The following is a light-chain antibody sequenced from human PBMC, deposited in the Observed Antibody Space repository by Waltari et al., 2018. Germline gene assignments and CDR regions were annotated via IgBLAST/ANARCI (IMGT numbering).Light chain of an antibody. CDR2: PHD. CDR3: ATWDDSLNGPV. V-gene: IGLV1-44*01. Sequence: QSVLIQPPSASATPGQSVYISCSGSRANIGANTVNWYHQLPGAAPNLLIYPHDQRPAGVPDRFCAFKSGTSASLAISGLQSEDEGDYYCATWDDSLNGPVFGGGTKLTVL. CDR1: RANIGANT. J-gene: IGLJ2*01.